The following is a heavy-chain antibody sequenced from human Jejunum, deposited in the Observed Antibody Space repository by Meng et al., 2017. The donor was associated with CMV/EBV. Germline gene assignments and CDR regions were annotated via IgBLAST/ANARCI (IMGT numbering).Heavy chain of an antibody. CDR3: AKTARIPAA. D-gene: IGHD2-2*01. CDR2: IIDSGYS. Sequence: LTCPVSGGSIRHYYWSWIRQPPGKGLEWIGYIIDSGYSNENPSLQSRVTMSVDTSKNQFSLRLSSVTAADTAVYYCAKTARIPAAWGQGTRGTVSS. V-gene: IGHV4-59*01. CDR1: GGSIRHYY. J-gene: IGHJ1*01.